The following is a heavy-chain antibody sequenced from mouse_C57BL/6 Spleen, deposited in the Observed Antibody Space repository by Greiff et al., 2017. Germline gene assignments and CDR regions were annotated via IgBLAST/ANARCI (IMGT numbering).Heavy chain of an antibody. CDR3: ASTANWSFDY. V-gene: IGHV1-22*01. J-gene: IGHJ2*01. Sequence: VQLQQSGPELVKPGASVKMSCKASGYTFTDYNMHWVKQSHGKSLEWIGYINPNNGGTSYNQKFKGKATLTVYKSSSPAYMELRSLTSEDSAVYYCASTANWSFDYWGQGTTLTVSS. CDR1: GYTFTDYN. D-gene: IGHD4-1*01. CDR2: INPNNGGT.